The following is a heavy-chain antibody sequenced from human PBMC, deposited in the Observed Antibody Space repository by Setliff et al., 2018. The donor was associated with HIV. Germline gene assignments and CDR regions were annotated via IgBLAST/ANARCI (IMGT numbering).Heavy chain of an antibody. V-gene: IGHV3-30*03. J-gene: IGHJ4*02. CDR3: ARDPLPCSSPSCYPPGYFDY. Sequence: PGGSLRLSCAATGFTFDSYVLHWVRQAPGKGLEWVAVMSIHGNVIIYADSVEGRFTISRDNSRNRLFLQMNSLRVEDTAVYYCARDPLPCSSPSCYPPGYFDYWGQGTLVTVSS. CDR2: MSIHGNVI. CDR1: GFTFDSYV. D-gene: IGHD2-2*01.